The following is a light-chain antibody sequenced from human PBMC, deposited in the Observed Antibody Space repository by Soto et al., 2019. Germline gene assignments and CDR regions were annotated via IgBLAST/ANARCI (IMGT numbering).Light chain of an antibody. V-gene: IGKV1-5*01. CDR2: DVS. CDR3: QHYNPDAGT. Sequence: DIQMTQSPSTLSASVGDRVTITCRASQSISSWLAWYQQKPGKAPKLLIYDVSSLEGGVPSRFSGSGSGTEFTLTISSLQPDDFGTDYCQHYNPDAGTFGQGTKVEIE. J-gene: IGKJ1*01. CDR1: QSISSW.